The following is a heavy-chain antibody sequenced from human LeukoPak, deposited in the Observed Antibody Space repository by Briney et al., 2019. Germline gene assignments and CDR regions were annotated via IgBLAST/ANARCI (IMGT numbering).Heavy chain of an antibody. CDR2: INWSSGSA. CDR1: GFAFDEHG. Sequence: PGGSLRLSCTASGFAFDEHGMSWVRQVPGKGLEWVSGINWSSGSAGSADPLRGRFTISRDNAKNSLYLQMDSLRAEDTALYYCARAPITSPFYFDYWGQGTLVTVSS. D-gene: IGHD2-2*01. V-gene: IGHV3-20*04. CDR3: ARAPITSPFYFDY. J-gene: IGHJ4*02.